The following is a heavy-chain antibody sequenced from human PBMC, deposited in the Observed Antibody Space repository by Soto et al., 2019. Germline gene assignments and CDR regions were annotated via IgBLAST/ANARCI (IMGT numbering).Heavy chain of an antibody. Sequence: GXSVKVSCKASVYTFTCYYMHWVRQAPGQGLEWMGWINPNSGGTNYAQKFQGRVTMTRDTSISTAYMELSRLRSDDTAVYYCARYKTSSSDDMGFDYWGQGTLVTVSS. V-gene: IGHV1-2*02. CDR1: VYTFTCYY. D-gene: IGHD6-6*01. J-gene: IGHJ4*02. CDR3: ARYKTSSSDDMGFDY. CDR2: INPNSGGT.